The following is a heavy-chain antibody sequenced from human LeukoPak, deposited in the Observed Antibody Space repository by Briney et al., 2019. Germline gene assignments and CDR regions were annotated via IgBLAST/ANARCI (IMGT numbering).Heavy chain of an antibody. CDR2: IYYSGST. CDR3: ARGIAVAGSDY. Sequence: GSLRLSCAASGFTFSSYEMNWVRQPPGKGLEWIGYIYYSGSTNYNPSLKSRVTISVDTSKNQFSLKLSSVTAADTAVYFCARGIAVAGSDYWGQGTLVTVSS. CDR1: GFTFSSYE. D-gene: IGHD6-19*01. J-gene: IGHJ4*02. V-gene: IGHV4-59*01.